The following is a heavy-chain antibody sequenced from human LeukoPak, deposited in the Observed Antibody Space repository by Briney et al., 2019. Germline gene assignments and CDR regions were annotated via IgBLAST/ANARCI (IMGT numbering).Heavy chain of an antibody. J-gene: IGHJ6*02. CDR1: GGSLSSSSYY. Sequence: PSETLSLTCTVSGGSLSSSSYYWGWLRQPPGKGLEWIGSIYYSGSTYYNPSLKSRVTISVDTSKNQFSLKLSSVTAADTAVYYCAGEFSYYYYGMDVWGQGTTVTVSS. D-gene: IGHD3-10*01. CDR3: AGEFSYYYYGMDV. CDR2: IYYSGST. V-gene: IGHV4-39*01.